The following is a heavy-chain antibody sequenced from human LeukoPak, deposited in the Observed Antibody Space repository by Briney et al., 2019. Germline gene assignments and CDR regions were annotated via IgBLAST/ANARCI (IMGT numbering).Heavy chain of an antibody. CDR3: ARHRRIPGAAYYFEC. V-gene: IGHV4-59*08. CDR1: GVSTSHYY. D-gene: IGHD1-26*01. CDR2: IYYTGTT. J-gene: IGHJ4*02. Sequence: SETLSLTCTVSGVSTSHYYWSWIRQPPGKGLEWIAYIYYTGTTNYNPSLKSRVTISVDTSKNQFSLKLSSVTAADTAVYYCARHRRIPGAAYYFECWGQGSLVTVSS.